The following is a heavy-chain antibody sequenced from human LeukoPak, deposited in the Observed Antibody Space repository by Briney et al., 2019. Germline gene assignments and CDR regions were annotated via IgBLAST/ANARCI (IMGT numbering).Heavy chain of an antibody. CDR2: IYYSGST. Sequence: PSETLSLTCTVSGGSISSSSYYWGWIRQPPGKGLEWIGSIYYSGSTYYNPSLKSRVTISVDTSKNQFSLKLSSVTAADTAVYYCARDYSLLVAPRGPYFDYWGQGTLVTVSS. V-gene: IGHV4-39*07. J-gene: IGHJ4*02. D-gene: IGHD5-12*01. CDR1: GGSISSSSYY. CDR3: ARDYSLLVAPRGPYFDY.